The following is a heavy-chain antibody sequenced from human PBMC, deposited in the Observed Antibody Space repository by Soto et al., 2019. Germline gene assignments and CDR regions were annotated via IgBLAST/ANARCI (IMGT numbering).Heavy chain of an antibody. D-gene: IGHD2-21*01. Sequence: EVQLMESGGGLVQPGGSLRLSCAASGFTFDNYAMNWVRQAPGKGLEWVSGISATGGSTYYAASVRGRFGISRDNSKNTLDLQMNSLRAEDTAVYYCARDVFCGGAPACPDMDVWGQGTTVTVSS. V-gene: IGHV3-23*01. CDR1: GFTFDNYA. CDR3: ARDVFCGGAPACPDMDV. J-gene: IGHJ6*02. CDR2: ISATGGST.